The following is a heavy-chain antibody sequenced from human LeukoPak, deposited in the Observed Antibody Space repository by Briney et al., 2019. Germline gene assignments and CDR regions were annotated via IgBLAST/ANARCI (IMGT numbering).Heavy chain of an antibody. CDR1: GGSFSGYY. CDR3: ARDKRNLGYYYDSSGSFDY. CDR2: INHSGST. V-gene: IGHV4-34*01. Sequence: SETLSLTCAVYGGSFSGYYWSWIRQPPGKGLEWIGEINHSGSTNYNPSLKSRVTISVDTSKNQFSLKLSSVTAADTAVYYCARDKRNLGYYYDSSGSFDYWGQGTLVTVSS. J-gene: IGHJ4*02. D-gene: IGHD3-22*01.